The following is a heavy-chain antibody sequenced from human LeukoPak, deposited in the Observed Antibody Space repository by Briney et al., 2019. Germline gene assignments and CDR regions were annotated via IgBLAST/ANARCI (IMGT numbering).Heavy chain of an antibody. CDR1: GFTFSSYG. CDR2: ISYDGSNK. J-gene: IGHJ4*02. CDR3: AKAYCSGGSCIDY. Sequence: GRSLRLSCAACGFTFSSYGMHWVRQAPGKGLEWVAVISYDGSNKDYAYSVKGRFTISRDNSKNTLYLQMNSLRAEDTAVYYCAKAYCSGGSCIDYWGQGTLVTVSS. D-gene: IGHD2-15*01. V-gene: IGHV3-30*18.